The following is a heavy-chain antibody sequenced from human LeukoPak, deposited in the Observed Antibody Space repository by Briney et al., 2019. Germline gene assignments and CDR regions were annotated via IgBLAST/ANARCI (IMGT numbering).Heavy chain of an antibody. CDR3: ASSSYGDKHFDY. CDR2: ISGSGGST. J-gene: IGHJ4*02. CDR1: GSTFSSYA. Sequence: LAGGSLRLSCAASGSTFSSYAMSWVRQAPGKGLEWVSAISGSGGSTYYADSVKGRFTISRDNSKNTLYLQMNSLRAEDTAVYYCASSSYGDKHFDYWGQGTLVTVSS. D-gene: IGHD4-17*01. V-gene: IGHV3-23*01.